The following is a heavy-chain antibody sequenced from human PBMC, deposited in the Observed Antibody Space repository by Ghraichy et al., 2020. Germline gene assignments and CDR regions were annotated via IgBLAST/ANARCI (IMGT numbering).Heavy chain of an antibody. J-gene: IGHJ3*02. D-gene: IGHD2-15*01. CDR2: IFHDSGRI. CDR1: GGSVSGGDYY. V-gene: IGHV4-39*07. CDR3: TREDENGADNAFDI. Sequence: SETLSLTCSVSGGSVSGGDYYWGWVYQPPGKGLTWIGSIFHDSGRIHYNPSFRSRVTMSVDTSKNEFSLRMSSVTAAGTAVYYGTREDENGADNAFDIWGQGTFVTVSS.